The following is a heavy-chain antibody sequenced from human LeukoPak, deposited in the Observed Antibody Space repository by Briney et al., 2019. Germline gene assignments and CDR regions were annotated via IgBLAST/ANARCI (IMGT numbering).Heavy chain of an antibody. D-gene: IGHD3-22*01. CDR1: GYSFTSYW. V-gene: IGHV5-51*01. CDR3: ARLPITMIVVAAWGAFDI. Sequence: GESLKISCKGSGYSFTSYWIGWVRQMPGKGLEWMGIIYLGDSDTRYSPSFQAQVTISADKSISTAYLQWSSLKASDTAMYYCARLPITMIVVAAWGAFDIWGQGTMVTGSS. J-gene: IGHJ3*02. CDR2: IYLGDSDT.